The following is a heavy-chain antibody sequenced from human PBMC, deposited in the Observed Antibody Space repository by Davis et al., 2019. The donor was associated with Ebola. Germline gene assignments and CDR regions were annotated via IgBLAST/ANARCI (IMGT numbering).Heavy chain of an antibody. CDR1: GFTFSSYG. V-gene: IGHV3-30*18. CDR2: ISYDGSNK. D-gene: IGHD3-3*01. CDR3: AKDPYDFWSGYYSLYYYYGMDV. Sequence: PGGSLRLSCAASGFTFSSYGMHWVRQAPGKGLEWVAVISYDGSNKYYADSVKGRFTISRDNSKNTLYLQMNSLRAEDTAVYYCAKDPYDFWSGYYSLYYYYGMDVWGQGTTVTVSS. J-gene: IGHJ6*02.